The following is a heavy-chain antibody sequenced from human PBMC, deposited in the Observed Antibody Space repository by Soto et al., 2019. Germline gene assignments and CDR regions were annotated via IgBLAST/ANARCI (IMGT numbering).Heavy chain of an antibody. Sequence: ASVKVSCKASGGTFSSYAISWVRQAPGQGLEWMGGIIPIFGKAKYAQKFQGRVTFTADESTSTAYMELSSVRSEDTAVYYCAIWSGYYTGIPKYYYYYGMDVWGQGTTVTVSS. CDR1: GGTFSSYA. CDR3: AIWSGYYTGIPKYYYYYGMDV. CDR2: IIPIFGKA. V-gene: IGHV1-69*13. J-gene: IGHJ6*02. D-gene: IGHD3-3*01.